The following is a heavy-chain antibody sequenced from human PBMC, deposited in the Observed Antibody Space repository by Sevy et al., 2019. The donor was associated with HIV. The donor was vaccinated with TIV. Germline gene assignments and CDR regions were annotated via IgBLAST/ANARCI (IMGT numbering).Heavy chain of an antibody. D-gene: IGHD1-26*01. CDR1: GFTFSKYG. V-gene: IGHV3-30*18. Sequence: GGSLRLSCAASGFTFSKYGMHWVRQAPGKGLEWVAVISYDGGNKYYADSVKGRLTISKDNFKNTRYLQMNSLRAEDTAIYYCAKPGKFSGSYLDAFDIWGQGTMVTVSS. CDR2: ISYDGGNK. CDR3: AKPGKFSGSYLDAFDI. J-gene: IGHJ3*02.